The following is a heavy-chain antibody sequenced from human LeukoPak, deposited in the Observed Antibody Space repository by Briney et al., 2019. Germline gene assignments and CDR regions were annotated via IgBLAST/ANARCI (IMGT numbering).Heavy chain of an antibody. CDR3: ARGSSSWHHGGY. CDR2: ISSSGSTI. V-gene: IGHV3-48*03. CDR1: GFTFSSYE. J-gene: IGHJ4*02. Sequence: PGGSLRLSCAASGFTFSSYEMNWVRQAPGKGLEWVSYISSSGSTIYYADSVKGRFTISRDNAKNSLYLQMNSLRAEDTAVYYCARGSSSWHHGGYWGQGTLVTVSS. D-gene: IGHD6-13*01.